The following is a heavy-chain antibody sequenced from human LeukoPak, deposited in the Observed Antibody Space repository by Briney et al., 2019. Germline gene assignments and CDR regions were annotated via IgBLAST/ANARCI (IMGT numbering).Heavy chain of an antibody. J-gene: IGHJ4*02. CDR2: IYYSGST. CDR1: GGSISSYY. V-gene: IGHV4-59*08. CDR3: ARHLDSSGWPYYFDY. Sequence: SETLSLTCTVSGGSISSYYWSWIRQPPGKGLEWIGYIYYSGSTNYNPSLKSRVTISVDTSKNQFSLKLSSVTAADTAVYYCARHLDSSGWPYYFDYWGQGTLVTVSS. D-gene: IGHD6-19*01.